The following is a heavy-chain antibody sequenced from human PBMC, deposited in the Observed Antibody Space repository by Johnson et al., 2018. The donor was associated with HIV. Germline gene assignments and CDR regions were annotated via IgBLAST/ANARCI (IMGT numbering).Heavy chain of an antibody. D-gene: IGHD5-18*01. V-gene: IGHV3-7*04. CDR3: ARGDTAMGYDALDI. J-gene: IGHJ3*02. CDR1: GFTFSSYW. CDR2: IKQDGSEK. Sequence: VLLVESGGGLVQPGGSLRLSCAASGFTFSSYWMSWVRQAPGKGLEWVANIKQDGSEKYYVDSVKGRFTISRDNAKNSLYLQMNSLRAEDTAVYYCARGDTAMGYDALDIWGQGTMVTVSS.